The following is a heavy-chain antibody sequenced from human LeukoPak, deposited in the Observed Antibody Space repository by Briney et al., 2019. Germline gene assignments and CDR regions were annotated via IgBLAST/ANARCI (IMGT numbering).Heavy chain of an antibody. CDR3: AKDASGCYDYVYNYYMDV. V-gene: IGHV3-11*01. CDR1: VLYLSDYM. D-gene: IGHD3-10*01. Sequence: GGGLMLSCSSSVLYLSDYMVGAGHQARERGVGWVDLFTSTGDLHHADPVKGRLNLGRNNAKNSLALQENRLKVEDTAVYYCAKDASGCYDYVYNYYMDVWGKGTAGSVSS. CDR2: FTSTGDL. J-gene: IGHJ6*03.